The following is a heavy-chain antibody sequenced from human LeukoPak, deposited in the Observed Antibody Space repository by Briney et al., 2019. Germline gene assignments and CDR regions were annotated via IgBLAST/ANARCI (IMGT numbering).Heavy chain of an antibody. V-gene: IGHV3-48*02. Sequence: GRSPRPSCAASGSTFSHYNMNWVRQAPGKGLEWVSYISSRGRTIHHADSVKGRFTISRDNAKNSLYLQMNSLRDEDTAVYYCATDLIVTNHWGQGTLVSVPS. D-gene: IGHD5-18*01. CDR3: ATDLIVTNH. CDR2: ISSRGRTI. J-gene: IGHJ5*02. CDR1: GSTFSHYN.